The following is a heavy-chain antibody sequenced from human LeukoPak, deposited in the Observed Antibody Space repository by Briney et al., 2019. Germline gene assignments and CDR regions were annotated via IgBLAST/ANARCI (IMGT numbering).Heavy chain of an antibody. CDR2: INHSGSP. D-gene: IGHD3-10*01. J-gene: IGHJ3*02. V-gene: IGHV4-34*01. CDR3: ARDLSDYYGSGSYRPIDAFDI. Sequence: SETLSLTCAVYGGSFSGYYWSWIRQPPGKGLEWIGEINHSGSPNYNPSLKSRVTISIDTSKNQLSLKLSPVTAADTAVYYCARDLSDYYGSGSYRPIDAFDIWGQGTMVTVSS. CDR1: GGSFSGYY.